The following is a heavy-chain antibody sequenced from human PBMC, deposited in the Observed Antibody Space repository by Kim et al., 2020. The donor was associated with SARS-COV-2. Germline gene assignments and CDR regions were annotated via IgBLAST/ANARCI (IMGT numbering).Heavy chain of an antibody. D-gene: IGHD6-13*01. Sequence: SETLSLTCTVSGGSISSSSYYWGWIRQPPGKGLEWIGSIYYSGSTYYNPSLKSRVTISVDTSKNQFSLKLSSVTAADTAVYYCATPYSSSSRDHNDYWGQGTLVTVSS. J-gene: IGHJ4*02. V-gene: IGHV4-39*01. CDR3: ATPYSSSSRDHNDY. CDR2: IYYSGST. CDR1: GGSISSSSYY.